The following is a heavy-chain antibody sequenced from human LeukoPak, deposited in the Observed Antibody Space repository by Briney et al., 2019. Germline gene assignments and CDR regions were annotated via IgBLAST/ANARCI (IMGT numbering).Heavy chain of an antibody. Sequence: PGRSLRLSCAASGFTFSSYAMHWVRQAPGKGLEWVAVISYDGSNKYYADSVKGRFAISRDNSKNTLYLQMNSVTVEDTAVYYCVRDGLLWYGGATWGQGTMVAVSS. J-gene: IGHJ3*01. D-gene: IGHD2-21*01. CDR1: GFTFSSYA. CDR2: ISYDGSNK. V-gene: IGHV3-30*09. CDR3: VRDGLLWYGGAT.